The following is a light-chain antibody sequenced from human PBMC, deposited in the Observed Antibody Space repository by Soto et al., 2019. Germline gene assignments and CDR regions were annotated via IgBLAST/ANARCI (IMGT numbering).Light chain of an antibody. Sequence: QSALTPPASVSGSPVQSITISCTGTSSDVGGYNYVSWYQQHPGQAPKLLIYDVSNRPSGVSNRFSGSKSGNTASLTISGLQAEDEADYYCSSYTSSSPWVFGGGTQVTVL. CDR3: SSYTSSSPWV. J-gene: IGLJ2*01. V-gene: IGLV2-14*01. CDR2: DVS. CDR1: SSDVGGYNY.